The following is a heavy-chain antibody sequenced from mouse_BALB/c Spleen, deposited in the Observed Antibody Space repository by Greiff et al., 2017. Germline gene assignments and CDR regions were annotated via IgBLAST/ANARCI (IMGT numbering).Heavy chain of an antibody. Sequence: EVKVVESGGGLVKPGGSLKLSCAASGFTFSSYAMSWVRQSPEKRLEWVAEISSGGSYTYYPDTVTGRFTISRDNAKNTLYLEMSSLRSEDTAMYYCARVSRWDYAMDYWGQGTSVTVSS. CDR2: ISSGGSYT. J-gene: IGHJ4*01. V-gene: IGHV5-9-4*01. D-gene: IGHD2-3*01. CDR1: GFTFSSYA. CDR3: ARVSRWDYAMDY.